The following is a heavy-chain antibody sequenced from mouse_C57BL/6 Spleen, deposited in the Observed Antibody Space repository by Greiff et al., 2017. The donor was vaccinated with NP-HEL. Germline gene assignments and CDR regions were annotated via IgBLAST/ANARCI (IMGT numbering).Heavy chain of an antibody. V-gene: IGHV1-82*01. Sequence: QVQLKESGPELVKPGASVKISCKASGYAFSSSWMNWVKQRPGKGLEWIGRIYPGAGDTNYNGKFKGKATLTADKSSSTAYMQLSSLTSEDSAVYFCARLTGGNPCAYWGQGTLVTVAA. CDR3: ARLTGGNPCAY. CDR1: GYAFSSSW. D-gene: IGHD2-1*01. CDR2: IYPGAGDT. J-gene: IGHJ3*01.